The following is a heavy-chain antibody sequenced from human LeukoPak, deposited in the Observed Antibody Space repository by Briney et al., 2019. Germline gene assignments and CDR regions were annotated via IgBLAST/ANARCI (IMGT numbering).Heavy chain of an antibody. Sequence: GGSLRLSCAASGFTFSSYDMHWVRQATGKGLEWVSAISTAGDTYYPGSVKGRFTISRENAKNSLYLQMNSLRAGDTAVYYCARGIAAAGAYYYYYYGMDVWGQGTTVTVSS. CDR2: ISTAGDT. V-gene: IGHV3-13*01. CDR3: ARGIAAAGAYYYYYYGMDV. J-gene: IGHJ6*02. D-gene: IGHD6-13*01. CDR1: GFTFSSYD.